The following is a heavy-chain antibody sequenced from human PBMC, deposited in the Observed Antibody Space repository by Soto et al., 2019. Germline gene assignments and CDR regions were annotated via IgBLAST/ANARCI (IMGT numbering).Heavy chain of an antibody. V-gene: IGHV1-18*01. Sequence: GASVKVSCKASGYTFTSYGISWVRQAPGQGLEWMGWISGGNGNTKYSQKFQGRVSITRDTSASTAYMELSSLRSEDTAVYYCARGKSGSTRAYYFDYWGQGTLVTVSS. CDR2: ISGGNGNT. D-gene: IGHD1-26*01. J-gene: IGHJ4*02. CDR1: GYTFTSYG. CDR3: ARGKSGSTRAYYFDY.